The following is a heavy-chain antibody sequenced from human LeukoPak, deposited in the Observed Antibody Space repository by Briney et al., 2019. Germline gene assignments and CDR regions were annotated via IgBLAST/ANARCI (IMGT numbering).Heavy chain of an antibody. CDR2: ISAYNGNT. CDR1: GYTFSNYG. D-gene: IGHD6-13*01. Sequence: VASVKVSCKASGYTFSNYGISWVRQAPGQGLEWMGWISAYNGNTNDAQKFQGRVTVTKDTSTSTVYMELRSLRSDDTAVYYCARDRAAAVGTRSFGYYGMDVWGQGTTVTVSS. V-gene: IGHV1-18*01. CDR3: ARDRAAAVGTRSFGYYGMDV. J-gene: IGHJ6*02.